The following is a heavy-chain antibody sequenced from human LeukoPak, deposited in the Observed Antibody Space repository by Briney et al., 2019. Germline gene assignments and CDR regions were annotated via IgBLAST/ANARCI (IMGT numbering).Heavy chain of an antibody. V-gene: IGHV3-21*01. CDR2: ISSSSSYI. J-gene: IGHJ4*02. CDR1: GFTFSSYS. D-gene: IGHD3-16*01. CDR3: ARARNGGELDY. Sequence: PGGSLRLSCAASGFTFSSYSMNWVRQAPGKGLEWVSSISSSSSYIYCADSVKGRFTISRDNAKNSLYLQMNSLRAEDTAVYYCARARNGGELDYWGQGTLVTVSS.